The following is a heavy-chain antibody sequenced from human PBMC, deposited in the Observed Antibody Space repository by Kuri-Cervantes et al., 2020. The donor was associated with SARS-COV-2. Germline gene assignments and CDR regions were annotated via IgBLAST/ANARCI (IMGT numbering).Heavy chain of an antibody. Sequence: GSLRLSCTVSGGSISSYYWSWIRQPPGKGPEWIGYIYYSGSTNYNPSLKSRVTISVDTSKNQFSLKLSSVTAADTAVYYCAREPPGWLRNSGENWYFDLWGRGTLVTVSS. V-gene: IGHV4-59*01. CDR1: GGSISSYY. CDR3: AREPPGWLRNSGENWYFDL. CDR2: IYYSGST. J-gene: IGHJ2*01. D-gene: IGHD5-12*01.